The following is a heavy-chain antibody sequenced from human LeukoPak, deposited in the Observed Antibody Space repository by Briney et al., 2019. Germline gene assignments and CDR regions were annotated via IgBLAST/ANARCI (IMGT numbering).Heavy chain of an antibody. V-gene: IGHV4-38-2*02. D-gene: IGHD5-18*01. CDR2: IFYSGST. J-gene: IGHJ4*02. CDR3: ARHLEARGYSPNFDY. CDR1: GYSISSGRY. Sequence: SETLSLTCTVSGYSISSGRYWGRIRQPPGKGLEWIGSIFYSGSTYYNPSLKSRVTISVDTSKNQFSLKLSSVIAADTAVYYCARHLEARGYSPNFDYWGQGTLVTVSS.